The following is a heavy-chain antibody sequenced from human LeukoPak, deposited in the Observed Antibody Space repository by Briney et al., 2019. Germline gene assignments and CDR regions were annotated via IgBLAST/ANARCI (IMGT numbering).Heavy chain of an antibody. V-gene: IGHV1-69*05. J-gene: IGHJ1*01. CDR2: MIPIFGTA. CDR3: ARSVAGSSEYFQH. Sequence: ASVKVSCKASAGTFSSYAISWLRQAPGQGLEWMGGMIPIFGTANYAQKFQGRVTITTDESTITAYMELSSLRSEDTAVYYCARSVAGSSEYFQHWGQGTLVTVSS. CDR1: AGTFSSYA. D-gene: IGHD6-19*01.